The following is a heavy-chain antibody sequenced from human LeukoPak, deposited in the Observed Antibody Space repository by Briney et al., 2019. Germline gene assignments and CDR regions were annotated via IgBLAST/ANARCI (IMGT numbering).Heavy chain of an antibody. J-gene: IGHJ4*02. CDR2: IKPDGSEK. CDR1: GFTHSNYW. V-gene: IGHV3-7*01. Sequence: GGSLRLSCAASGFTHSNYWITWVRQAPGKGLEWVANIKPDGSEKYYVDSVKGRFTISRDNAKNSLYLQMNSLRAEDTAVYYCARDQTPFVWGQGTLVTVSS. CDR3: ARDQTPFV.